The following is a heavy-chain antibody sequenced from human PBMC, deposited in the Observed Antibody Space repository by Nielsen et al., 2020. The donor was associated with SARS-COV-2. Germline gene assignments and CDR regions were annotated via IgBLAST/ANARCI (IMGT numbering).Heavy chain of an antibody. CDR3: ARVAAVAGHAFDI. CDR2: INPSGGST. D-gene: IGHD6-19*01. Sequence: ASVKVSCKASGYTFTSYYMHWVRQAPGQGLEWMGIINPSGGSTSYAQKFQGRVTITRDTSASTAYMELSSLRSEDTAVYYCARVAAVAGHAFDIWGQGTMVTVSS. J-gene: IGHJ3*02. CDR1: GYTFTSYY. V-gene: IGHV1-46*01.